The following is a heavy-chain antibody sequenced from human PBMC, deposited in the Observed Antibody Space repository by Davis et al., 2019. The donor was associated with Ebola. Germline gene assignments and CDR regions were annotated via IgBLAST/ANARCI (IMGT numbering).Heavy chain of an antibody. D-gene: IGHD1-7*01. Sequence: SVKVSCKASGGTFSSYAISWVRQAPGQGLEWMGGIIPIFGTANYAQKLQGRVTMTSNTATTTAYMELSSLTSEDTAVYYCARDHGVTGTGAFDPWGQGTLVTVST. CDR3: ARDHGVTGTGAFDP. CDR1: GGTFSSYA. V-gene: IGHV1-69*05. J-gene: IGHJ5*02. CDR2: IIPIFGTA.